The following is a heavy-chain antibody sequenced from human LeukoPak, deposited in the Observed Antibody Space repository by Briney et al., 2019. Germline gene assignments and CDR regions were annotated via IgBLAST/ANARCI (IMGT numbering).Heavy chain of an antibody. D-gene: IGHD3-16*01. CDR3: AKEVESNSRSYGAYFDD. V-gene: IGHV3-30*18. Sequence: PGGSLRLSCAASGFTFSNYGIHWVRQAPGKGLEWVTFISYDGRNRHYVDSVKGRFTISRDNSKNTLYLQMNSLRTEDTALYYCAKEVESNSRSYGAYFDDWGQGTLVTVSS. CDR2: ISYDGRNR. CDR1: GFTFSNYG. J-gene: IGHJ4*02.